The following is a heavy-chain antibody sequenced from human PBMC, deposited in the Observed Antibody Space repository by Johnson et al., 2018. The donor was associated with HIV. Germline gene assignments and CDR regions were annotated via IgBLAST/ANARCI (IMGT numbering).Heavy chain of an antibody. Sequence: QVQLVESGGGLVKPGGSLRLSCAASGFTFSDYYMSWIRQAPGKGLEWVSYISSSGSTIYYADSVKGRFTISRDNANHSLYLQMNSLRAEDTALYFCARGGYCVDGSCRHGNAFDIWGQGTMVTVSS. CDR3: ARGGYCVDGSCRHGNAFDI. CDR1: GFTFSDYY. V-gene: IGHV3-11*01. J-gene: IGHJ3*02. CDR2: ISSSGSTI. D-gene: IGHD2-15*01.